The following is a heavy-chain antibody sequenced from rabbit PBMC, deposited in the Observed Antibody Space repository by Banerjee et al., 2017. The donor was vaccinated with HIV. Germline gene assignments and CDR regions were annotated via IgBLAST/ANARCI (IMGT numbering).Heavy chain of an antibody. CDR2: IDTGRNGRT. CDR1: GFSFSSNYY. V-gene: IGHV1S40*01. D-gene: IGHD1-1*01. J-gene: IGHJ4*01. CDR3: ARDRNDDTYYFDL. Sequence: QSLEESGGGLVQPEGSLTLTCTASGFSFSSNYYMCWVRQAPGKGLEWIACIDTGRNGRTDYASWAKGRVTISKTSSTTVTLQMTSLTAADTATYFCARDRNDDTYYFDLWGQGTLVTVS.